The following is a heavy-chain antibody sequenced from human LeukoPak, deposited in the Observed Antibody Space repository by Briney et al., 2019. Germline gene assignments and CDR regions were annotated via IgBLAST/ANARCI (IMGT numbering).Heavy chain of an antibody. CDR1: GFTFSSYW. CDR3: ARGYYYYYYGMDV. CDR2: INSDGSST. V-gene: IGHV3-74*01. J-gene: IGHJ6*02. Sequence: GGSLRLSCAASGFTFSSYWMHWVRQAPGKGLVWVSRINSDGSSTSYADSVEGRFTISRDNAKNTLYLQMNSLRAEDTAVYYCARGYYYYYYGMDVWGQGTTVTVSS.